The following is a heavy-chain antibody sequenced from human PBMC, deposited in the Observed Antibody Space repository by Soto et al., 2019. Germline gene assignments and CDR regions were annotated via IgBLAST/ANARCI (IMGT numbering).Heavy chain of an antibody. J-gene: IGHJ4*02. V-gene: IGHV3-30-3*01. CDR1: GITFSAYA. CDR3: VRDYSAGSRRFVY. Sequence: QVQLVESGGGVVQPGTSLRLSCAASGITFSAYAMHWVRQAPGKGLEWVARISYDASASSNAESVKGRFTISRDNSRSTLYLHQNRLRTANTAIYWWVRDYSAGSRRFVYWGQGALVSVSS. D-gene: IGHD1-26*01. CDR2: ISYDASAS.